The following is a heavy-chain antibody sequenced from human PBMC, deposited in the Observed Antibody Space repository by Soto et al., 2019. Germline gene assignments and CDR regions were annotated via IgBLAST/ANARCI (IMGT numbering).Heavy chain of an antibody. J-gene: IGHJ6*03. V-gene: IGHV3-66*01. CDR2: IYSGGST. Sequence: SHYVRRILKDTRKGLEWVSVIYSGGSTYYADSVKGRFTISRDNSKNTLYLQMNSLRAEDTAVYYCARDRGTIFGVVIPMDVWGKGTTVPVSS. D-gene: IGHD3-3*01. CDR3: ARDRGTIFGVVIPMDV. CDR1: SHY.